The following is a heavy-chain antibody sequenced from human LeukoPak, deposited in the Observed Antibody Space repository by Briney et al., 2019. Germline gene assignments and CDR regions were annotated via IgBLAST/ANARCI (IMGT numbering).Heavy chain of an antibody. J-gene: IGHJ5*02. V-gene: IGHV3-64*01. CDR3: YPHYYGSGNLNWFDP. D-gene: IGHD3-10*01. CDR1: GFTFSSYA. CDR2: IRNNGGST. Sequence: PGGSLRLSCAASGFTFSSYAMHWVRQAPGKGLEYVSAIRNNGGSTYYANSVKGRFTISRDNARNSLYLQMNSLRVDDTAVYYCYPHYYGSGNLNWFDPWGQGTLVTVSS.